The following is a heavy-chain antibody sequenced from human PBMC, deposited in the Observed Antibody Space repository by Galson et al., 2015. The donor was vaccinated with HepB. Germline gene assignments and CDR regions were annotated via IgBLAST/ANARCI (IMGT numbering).Heavy chain of an antibody. CDR3: ARSTSDL. Sequence: SLRLSCAASGFTFSAHWMHWVRQAPGKGLVGVSRITPDGSDTRYADSVKGRFTISRDNAKNTLFLQMNSLRVEDTAVYYCARSTSDLWGQGTLVTVSS. V-gene: IGHV3-74*01. J-gene: IGHJ5*02. CDR1: GFTFSAHW. CDR2: ITPDGSDT.